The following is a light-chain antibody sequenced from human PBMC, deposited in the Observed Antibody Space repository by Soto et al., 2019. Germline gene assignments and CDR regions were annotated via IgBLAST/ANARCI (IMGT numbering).Light chain of an antibody. CDR1: QSVFNNH. CDR2: GAS. J-gene: IGKJ1*01. CDR3: QQYGSSPTT. Sequence: ELVLPQSPGTLSLSPGERATLSCRASQSVFNNHIGWYQQKPGQAPRRLIFGASFRATGIPDRFSGSGSGTDFTLTISRLEPEDFAVYYCQQYGSSPTTFGKGTKVDI. V-gene: IGKV3-20*01.